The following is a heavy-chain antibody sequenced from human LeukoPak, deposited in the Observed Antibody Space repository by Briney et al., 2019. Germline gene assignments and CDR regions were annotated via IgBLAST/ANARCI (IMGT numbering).Heavy chain of an antibody. CDR3: ARDFRVGSGSNSYYYMDV. CDR2: ISSSSSYI. CDR1: GFTFSSYD. V-gene: IGHV3-21*01. Sequence: PGGSLRLSCAASGFTFSSYDMNWVRQAPGKELEWVSSISSSSSYIYYADSVRGRFTIPRDNAKNSLYLQMNSLRAEDTAVYYCARDFRVGSGSNSYYYMDVWGKGTTVTISS. J-gene: IGHJ6*03. D-gene: IGHD3-10*01.